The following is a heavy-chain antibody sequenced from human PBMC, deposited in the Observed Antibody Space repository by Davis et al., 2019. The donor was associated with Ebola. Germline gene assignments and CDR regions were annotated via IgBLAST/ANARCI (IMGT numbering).Heavy chain of an antibody. CDR2: INYSGST. J-gene: IGHJ4*02. CDR3: ARRRPDNSGWYFDY. Sequence: MPSETLSLTCTISGGSIRSSSYYWGWSSQHKGKGLEWIGSINYSGSTYYTPSLNSRVTISVDTSKNQFSLKLSSVTVADTAVYYCARRRPDNSGWYFDYWGQGTLVTVSS. D-gene: IGHD6-19*01. CDR1: GGSIRSSSYY. V-gene: IGHV4-39*01.